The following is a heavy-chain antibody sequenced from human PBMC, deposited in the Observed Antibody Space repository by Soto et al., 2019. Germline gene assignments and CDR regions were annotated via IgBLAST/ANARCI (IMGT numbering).Heavy chain of an antibody. CDR1: GGSISSYY. CDR3: ARDLGYYYDSSGYFLFDP. Sequence: SETLSLTCTVSGGSISSYYWSWIRQPPGKGLEWIGYTHYSGSTNYNPSLKSRVTISVDTSKNQFSLKLSSVTAADTAVYYCARDLGYYYDSSGYFLFDPWGQGTLVTVSS. V-gene: IGHV4-59*12. J-gene: IGHJ5*02. CDR2: THYSGST. D-gene: IGHD3-22*01.